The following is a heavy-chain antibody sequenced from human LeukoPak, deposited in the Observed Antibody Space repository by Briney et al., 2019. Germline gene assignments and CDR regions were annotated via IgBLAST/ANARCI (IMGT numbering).Heavy chain of an antibody. D-gene: IGHD3-10*01. J-gene: IGHJ5*02. CDR1: GYTFTGYY. V-gene: IGHV1-2*02. CDR3: ARDNGDYYGSGNNWFDP. Sequence: GASVKVSCKASGYTFTGYYMHWVRQAPGQGLEWMGWINPNSGGTNYAQKFQGRVTMTRDTSTSTVYMELSSLRSEDTAVYYCARDNGDYYGSGNNWFDPWGQGTLVTVSS. CDR2: INPNSGGT.